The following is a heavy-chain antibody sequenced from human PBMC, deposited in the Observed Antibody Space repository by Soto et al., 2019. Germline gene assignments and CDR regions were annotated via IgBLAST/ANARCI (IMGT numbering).Heavy chain of an antibody. Sequence: ASVNVSGKDSGFTFPSYGISRVLQAPGQGLEWMGWINAYNSNTNYPQKLNGRVTMPTNTSASTAYIVLSSLRSEDTAVYYCARGPLRHFCLDSWGQGTLVTVSS. CDR1: GFTFPSYG. D-gene: IGHD3-3*02. J-gene: IGHJ4*02. CDR2: INAYNSNT. CDR3: ARGPLRHFCLDS. V-gene: IGHV1-18*01.